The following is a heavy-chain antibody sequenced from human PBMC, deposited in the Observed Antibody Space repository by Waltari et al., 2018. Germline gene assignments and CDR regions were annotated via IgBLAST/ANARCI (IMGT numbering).Heavy chain of an antibody. CDR1: GFAFNSYA. J-gene: IGHJ3*02. CDR2: ISYDGNSK. V-gene: IGHV3-30-3*01. CDR3: ARGLRHYYDSRGYYQRGKAFDI. D-gene: IGHD3-22*01. Sequence: QVQLVESGGGVVQPGRSLRLSCAADGFAFNSYALHWVRQDPGKGLEWVALISYDGNSKYYTDSVKGRFTISRDRSKNTLYLQMNNLRVEDTAVYWCARGLRHYYDSRGYYQRGKAFDIWGQGTMVTVSS.